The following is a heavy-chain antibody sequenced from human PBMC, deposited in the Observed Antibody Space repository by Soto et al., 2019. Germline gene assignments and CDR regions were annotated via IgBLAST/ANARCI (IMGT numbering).Heavy chain of an antibody. Sequence: GASVKVSCKASGYTFTSYAMHWVRQAPGQRLEWMGWINAGNGNTKYSQKFQGRVTITRDTSASTAYMELSSLRSEDTAVYYCARVPYDYGDLNWFDPWGQGTLVTVSS. CDR2: INAGNGNT. CDR1: GYTFTSYA. D-gene: IGHD4-17*01. CDR3: ARVPYDYGDLNWFDP. J-gene: IGHJ5*02. V-gene: IGHV1-3*01.